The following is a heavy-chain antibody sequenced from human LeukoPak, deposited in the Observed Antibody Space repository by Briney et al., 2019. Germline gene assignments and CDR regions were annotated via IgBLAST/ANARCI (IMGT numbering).Heavy chain of an antibody. CDR2: INPNSGGT. Sequence: ASVKVSCKASGYTFTGYYMHWVRQAPGQGLEWMGWINPNSGGTNYAQKFQGRVTMTRDTSISTAYMELSRLRSDDTAVYYCARFYYGSGSYWIPAYWFDPWGQGTLVTVSS. D-gene: IGHD3-10*01. V-gene: IGHV1-2*02. CDR1: GYTFTGYY. CDR3: ARFYYGSGSYWIPAYWFDP. J-gene: IGHJ5*02.